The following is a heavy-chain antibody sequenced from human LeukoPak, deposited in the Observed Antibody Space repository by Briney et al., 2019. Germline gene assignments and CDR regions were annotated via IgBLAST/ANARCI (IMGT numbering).Heavy chain of an antibody. D-gene: IGHD1-26*01. CDR1: GGSFSGYY. CDR3: ARGRYPHS. CDR2: INHSGST. J-gene: IGHJ4*02. V-gene: IGHV4-34*01. Sequence: SETLSLTCAVYGGSFSGYYGSWIRQPPGKGLEWIGEINHSGSTNYNPSLKSRVTISVDTSKNQFSLKLSSVTAADTVVYYCARGRYPHSWGQGTLVTVSS.